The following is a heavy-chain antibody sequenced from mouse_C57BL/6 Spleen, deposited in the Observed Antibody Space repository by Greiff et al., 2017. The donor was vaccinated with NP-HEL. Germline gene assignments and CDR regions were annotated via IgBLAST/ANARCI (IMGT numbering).Heavy chain of an antibody. CDR2: INPSNGGT. D-gene: IGHD1-1*01. V-gene: IGHV1-53*01. J-gene: IGHJ4*01. Sequence: QVQLQQSGTELVKPGASVKLSCKASGYTFTSYWMHWVKQRPGQGLKWIGNINPSNGGTNYNEKFKSKATLTVDKSSSTAYMQLSSLTSEDSAVYYCAREGSNGYAMDYWGQGTSVTVSS. CDR1: GYTFTSYW. CDR3: AREGSNGYAMDY.